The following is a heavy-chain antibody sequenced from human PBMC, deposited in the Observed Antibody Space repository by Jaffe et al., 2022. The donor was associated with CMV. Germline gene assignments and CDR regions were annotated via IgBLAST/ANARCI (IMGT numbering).Heavy chain of an antibody. CDR1: GGSISSSSYY. CDR2: IYYSGST. Sequence: QLQLQESGPGLVKPSETLSLTCTVSGGSISSSSYYWGWIRQPPGKGLEWIGSIYYSGSTYYNPSLKSRVTISVDTSKNQFSLKLSSVTAADTAVYYCARRGYDFWSGYLDYWGQGTLVTVSS. J-gene: IGHJ4*02. CDR3: ARRGYDFWSGYLDY. V-gene: IGHV4-39*01. D-gene: IGHD3-3*01.